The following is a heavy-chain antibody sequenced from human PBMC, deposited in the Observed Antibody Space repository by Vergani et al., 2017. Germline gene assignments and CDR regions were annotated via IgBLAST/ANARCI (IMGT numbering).Heavy chain of an antibody. D-gene: IGHD2-21*02. V-gene: IGHV3-30*02. CDR2: IRYEGSNK. J-gene: IGHJ4*02. CDR1: GFTFSSYS. CDR3: AKDLEGGYCCGDCHLENY. Sequence: QVQLVESGGGVVQPGGSLRLSCAASGFTFSSYSMHWVRQAPGKGLEWVAFIRYEGSNKYYADSVKGRFTIARDNSKNTLYLQMNSLRAGDTAVYYCAKDLEGGYCCGDCHLENYWGQGTLVTVSS.